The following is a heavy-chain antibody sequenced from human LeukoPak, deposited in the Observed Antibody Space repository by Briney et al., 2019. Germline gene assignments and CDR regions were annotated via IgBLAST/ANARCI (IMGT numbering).Heavy chain of an antibody. D-gene: IGHD6-6*01. CDR2: SAATPDGPIT. Sequence: GGSLRLSCAASGFTFNVAWMSWVRQTPGKGLQWVARSAATPDGPITEYATPVRGRFTISRDDSRNMVYLQMRSLRTDDTAIYYCVWSSTWNKRFYLDQWGQGTLVTVSS. V-gene: IGHV3-15*04. CDR3: VWSSTWNKRFYLDQ. J-gene: IGHJ4*02. CDR1: GFTFNVAW.